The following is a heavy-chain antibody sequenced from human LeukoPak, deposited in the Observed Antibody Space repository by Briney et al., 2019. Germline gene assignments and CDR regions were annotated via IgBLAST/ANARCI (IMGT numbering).Heavy chain of an antibody. Sequence: PSETLSLTCTVSGGSISGNYWSWIRQPARKGLEWIGRIYSSGSTNYNPSLKSRVTMLVDTSKNQFSLKLSSVTAADTAVYYCARFFRGFPKRYYFDYWGQGTLVTVSS. J-gene: IGHJ4*02. CDR1: GGSISGNY. CDR2: IYSSGST. D-gene: IGHD2/OR15-2a*01. V-gene: IGHV4-4*07. CDR3: ARFFRGFPKRYYFDY.